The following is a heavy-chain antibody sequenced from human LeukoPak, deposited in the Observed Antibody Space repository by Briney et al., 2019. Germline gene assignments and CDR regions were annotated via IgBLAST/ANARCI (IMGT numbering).Heavy chain of an antibody. CDR3: ARGYDSNLEAFDI. D-gene: IGHD3-22*01. Sequence: GGSLRLSCAASGFTFSSYWMHWVRQAPGKGLVWVSRINSDGSSTSYADSVKGRFTISRDNAKNTLYLQMNSLRAGDTAVYYCARGYDSNLEAFDIWGQGTMVTVSS. V-gene: IGHV3-74*01. J-gene: IGHJ3*02. CDR1: GFTFSSYW. CDR2: INSDGSST.